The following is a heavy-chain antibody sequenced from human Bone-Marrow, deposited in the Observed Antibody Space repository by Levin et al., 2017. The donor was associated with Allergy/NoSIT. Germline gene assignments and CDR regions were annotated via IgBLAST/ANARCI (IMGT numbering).Heavy chain of an antibody. J-gene: IGHJ4*02. CDR1: GDSITTRSYY. CDR3: ARVDGNVFDY. D-gene: IGHD4-23*01. V-gene: IGHV4-39*01. Sequence: PGGSLRLSCTVSGDSITTRSYYWGWIRQSPGKALEWIGNIYYNGGVYYNPSLKSRLIISVDTSTHQFSLRLSSVTAADTAVYFCARVDGNVFDYWGQGALVTVSS. CDR2: IYYNGGV.